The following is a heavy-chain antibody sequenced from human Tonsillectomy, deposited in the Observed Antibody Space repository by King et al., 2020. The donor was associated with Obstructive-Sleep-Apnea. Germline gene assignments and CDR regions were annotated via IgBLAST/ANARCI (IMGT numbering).Heavy chain of an antibody. Sequence: MQLQESGPGLLKPSETLSLTCTVSGGSISSYYWSWIRQPAGKGLEWIGRMYTSGSTNYNPSLKSRVTMSVETSKNQFSLKLKFVTAADTAVYYCARDLVGATSDWFDPWGQGTLVTVSS. CDR3: ARDLVGATSDWFDP. D-gene: IGHD1-26*01. CDR1: GGSISSYY. V-gene: IGHV4-4*07. CDR2: MYTSGST. J-gene: IGHJ5*02.